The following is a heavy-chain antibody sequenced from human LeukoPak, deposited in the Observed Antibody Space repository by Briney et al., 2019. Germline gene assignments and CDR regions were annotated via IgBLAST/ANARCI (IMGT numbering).Heavy chain of an antibody. D-gene: IGHD3-16*01. CDR1: GFTFSNYA. V-gene: IGHV3-23*01. CDR3: ARDLTGGGMRPTDY. Sequence: GGSLRLSCAASGFTFSNYAMRWVRQAPGKGLEWVSGISGSGDSTYYADSVKGWFTISRDNSKNTLYLQMNSLRAEDTAVYYCARDLTGGGMRPTDYWGQGTMVLVSS. J-gene: IGHJ4*02. CDR2: ISGSGDST.